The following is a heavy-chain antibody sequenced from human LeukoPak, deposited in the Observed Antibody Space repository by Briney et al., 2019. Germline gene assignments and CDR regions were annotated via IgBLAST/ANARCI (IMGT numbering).Heavy chain of an antibody. Sequence: VASVKVSCKASGYTFTTYGISWVRQAPGQGLEWMGWISAYNANTNYAQKFQGRVTMTTDTSTSTAYMDLRSLRSDDTAVYYCARDPTIAVAGPGCWGQGTLVTVSS. CDR3: ARDPTIAVAGPGC. CDR2: ISAYNANT. V-gene: IGHV1-18*01. CDR1: GYTFTTYG. D-gene: IGHD6-19*01. J-gene: IGHJ4*02.